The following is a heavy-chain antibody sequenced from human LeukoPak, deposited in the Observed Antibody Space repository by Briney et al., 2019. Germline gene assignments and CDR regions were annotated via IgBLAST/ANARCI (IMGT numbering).Heavy chain of an antibody. D-gene: IGHD1-26*01. CDR1: GGSISRHY. CDR2: IYPSGSP. J-gene: IGHJ6*03. CDR3: ARDPGIVRATRGPYYYYYMDV. V-gene: IGHV4-4*07. Sequence: SETLSLTCTVSGGSISRHYSSWIRQPPGKGLEWIGRIYPSGSPNYNPSLKSRVTMSVDTSKHQFSLRLSSVTAADTAVYYCARDPGIVRATRGPYYYYYMDVWGKGTTVTVSS.